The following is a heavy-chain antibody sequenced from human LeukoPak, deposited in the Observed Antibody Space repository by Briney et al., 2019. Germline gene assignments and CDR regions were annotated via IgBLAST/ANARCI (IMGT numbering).Heavy chain of an antibody. CDR1: GFTVSSNY. V-gene: IGHV3-66*02. CDR3: AKGDGLLPKGDILTGRLDY. D-gene: IGHD3-9*01. J-gene: IGHJ4*02. CDR2: IYSGGST. Sequence: PGGSLRLSCAASGFTVSSNYMSWVRQAPGKGLEWVSVIYSGGSTYYADSVKGRFTISRDNSKNTLYLQMNSLRAEDTAVYYCAKGDGLLPKGDILTGRLDYWGQGTLVTVSS.